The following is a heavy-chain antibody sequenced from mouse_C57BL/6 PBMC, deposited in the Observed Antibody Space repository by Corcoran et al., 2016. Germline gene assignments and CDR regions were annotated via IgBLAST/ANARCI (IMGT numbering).Heavy chain of an antibody. CDR3: ARHYYGSSYFDY. CDR2: INPYNGGT. CDR1: GYTFTDYY. V-gene: IGHV1-19*01. D-gene: IGHD1-1*01. Sequence: EVQLQQSGAVLVKPGASVKMSCKASGYTFTDYYMNWVKQSHGKSLEWIGVINPYNGGTSYNQKFKGKATLTVDKSSSTAYMELNSLTSEDSAVYYCARHYYGSSYFDYWGQGTTLTVSS. J-gene: IGHJ2*01.